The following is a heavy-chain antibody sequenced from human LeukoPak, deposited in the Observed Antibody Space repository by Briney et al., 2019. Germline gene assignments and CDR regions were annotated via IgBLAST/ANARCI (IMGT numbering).Heavy chain of an antibody. Sequence: GGSLRFSCAASGFTVSGTYMSWVRQAPGKGLEWVSVIYSGGKTYYADSVKGRFTISRDNSKNTLYLQMNSLRAEDTAVYYCARDGWQWLVAYFDYWGQGTLVTVSS. CDR2: IYSGGKT. J-gene: IGHJ4*02. CDR1: GFTVSGTY. CDR3: ARDGWQWLVAYFDY. V-gene: IGHV3-53*05. D-gene: IGHD6-19*01.